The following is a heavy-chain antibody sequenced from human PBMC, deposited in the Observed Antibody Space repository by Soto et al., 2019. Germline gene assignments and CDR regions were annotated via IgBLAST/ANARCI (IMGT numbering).Heavy chain of an antibody. CDR3: TRPGVPSYGMDV. D-gene: IGHD3-10*01. CDR2: IRTEPNNFAT. V-gene: IGHV3-73*01. Sequence: EVQLVESGGGLVQPGGSLRLSCAASGFTFSVSAIHWVRQASGKGLEWVGRIRTEPNNFATTYAASVKGRFTISRDDSKNTAYLQMNSLETEDTAVYYCTRPGVPSYGMDVWGQGATVTVSS. CDR1: GFTFSVSA. J-gene: IGHJ6*02.